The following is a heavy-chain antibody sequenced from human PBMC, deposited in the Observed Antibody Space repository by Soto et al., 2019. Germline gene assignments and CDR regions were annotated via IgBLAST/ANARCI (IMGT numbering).Heavy chain of an antibody. Sequence: GGSLRLSCAASGFTFSSYAMSWVRQAPGKGLEWVSAISGSGGSTYYADSVKGRFTISRDNSKNTLYLQMNSLRAEDTAVYYCAKIDWPQVGATGYFDYWGQGTLVTVSS. V-gene: IGHV3-23*01. CDR3: AKIDWPQVGATGYFDY. CDR1: GFTFSSYA. J-gene: IGHJ4*02. CDR2: ISGSGGST. D-gene: IGHD1-26*01.